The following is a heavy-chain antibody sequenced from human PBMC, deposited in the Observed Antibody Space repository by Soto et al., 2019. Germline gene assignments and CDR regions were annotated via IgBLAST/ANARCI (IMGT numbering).Heavy chain of an antibody. CDR3: ARERWRLYGDYVDYYYGMDV. Sequence: PGGSLRLSCAASGFTSSSYAMSWVRQAPGKGLEWVSSISSSSSYIYYADSVKGRFTISRDNAKNSLYLQMNSLRAEDTAVYYCARERWRLYGDYVDYYYGMDVWGQGTTVTVSS. CDR2: ISSSSSYI. D-gene: IGHD4-17*01. CDR1: GFTSSSYA. J-gene: IGHJ6*02. V-gene: IGHV3-21*01.